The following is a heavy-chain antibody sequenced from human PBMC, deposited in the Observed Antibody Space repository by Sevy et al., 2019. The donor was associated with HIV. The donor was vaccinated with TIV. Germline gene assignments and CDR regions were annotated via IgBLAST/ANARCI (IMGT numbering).Heavy chain of an antibody. V-gene: IGHV1-24*01. J-gene: IGHJ5*02. CDR2: FDPEDGET. D-gene: IGHD3-16*01. Sequence: ASVKVSCKVSGYTLTELSMHWVRQAPGKGLEWMGGFDPEDGETIYAQKFQGRVTMTEDTSTDTAYMELSSLRSEDTAVYYCATLFGGVISGWFDPWGQRTLVTVSS. CDR1: GYTLTELS. CDR3: ATLFGGVISGWFDP.